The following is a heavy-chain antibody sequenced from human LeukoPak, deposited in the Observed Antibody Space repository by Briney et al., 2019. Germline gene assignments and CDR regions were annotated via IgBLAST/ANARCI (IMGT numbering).Heavy chain of an antibody. J-gene: IGHJ4*02. D-gene: IGHD6-6*01. V-gene: IGHV4-34*01. CDR3: ARQSSSSRPNFDY. CDR1: GGSFSGYY. Sequence: PSETLSLTCAVYGGSFSGYYWSWIRQPPGKGLEWIGEINHSGSTNYNPSLKSRVTISVDTSKNQFSLKLNSVTAADTAMYYCARQSSSSRPNFDYWGQGTLITTSS. CDR2: INHSGST.